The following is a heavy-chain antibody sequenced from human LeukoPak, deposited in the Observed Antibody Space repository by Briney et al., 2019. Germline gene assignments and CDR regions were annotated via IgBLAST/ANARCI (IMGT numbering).Heavy chain of an antibody. CDR1: GFTFSDYY. CDR3: ARDHGYCTNGVCYTALDY. CDR2: IKQDGSEK. V-gene: IGHV3-7*01. Sequence: GGSLRLSCAASGFTFSDYYMSWIRQAPGKGLEWVANIKQDGSEKYYVDSVKGRFTISRDNAKNSLYLQINSLRAEDTAVYYCARDHGYCTNGVCYTALDYWGQGTLVTVSS. J-gene: IGHJ4*02. D-gene: IGHD2-8*01.